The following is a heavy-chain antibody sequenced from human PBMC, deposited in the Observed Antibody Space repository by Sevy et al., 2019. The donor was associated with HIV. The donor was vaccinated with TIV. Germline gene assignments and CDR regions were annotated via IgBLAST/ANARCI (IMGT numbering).Heavy chain of an antibody. CDR2: INSDGSST. Sequence: GGSLRLSCAASGFTFSSYWMHWVRQAPGKGLVWVSCINSDGSSTWYADSVKGRFTISRDNAKNTLYLQMNSLGAEDTAVYYCAGKGYYCMDVWGKGTTVTVSS. CDR1: GFTFSSYW. V-gene: IGHV3-74*01. J-gene: IGHJ6*03. CDR3: AGKGYYCMDV.